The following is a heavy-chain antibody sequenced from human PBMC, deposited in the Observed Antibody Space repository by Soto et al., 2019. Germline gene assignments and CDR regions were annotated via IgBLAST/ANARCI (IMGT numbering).Heavy chain of an antibody. CDR3: ARDVVGATTVYSYYYYYGMDV. D-gene: IGHD1-26*01. Sequence: GASVKVSCKASGYTFTSYGISWVRQAPGQRLEWMGWISAYNGNTNYAQKLQGRVTMTTDTSTSTAYMELRSLRSDDTAVYYCARDVVGATTVYSYYYYYGMDVWGQGTTVTVSS. CDR2: ISAYNGNT. J-gene: IGHJ6*02. V-gene: IGHV1-18*01. CDR1: GYTFTSYG.